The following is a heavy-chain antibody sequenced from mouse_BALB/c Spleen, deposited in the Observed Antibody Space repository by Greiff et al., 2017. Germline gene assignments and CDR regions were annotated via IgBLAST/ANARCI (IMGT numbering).Heavy chain of an antibody. D-gene: IGHD2-14*01. CDR2: IWGGGST. J-gene: IGHJ2*01. V-gene: IGHV2-6-5*01. Sequence: VQLQQSGPGLVAPSQSLSITCTVSGFSLTDYGVSWIRQPPGKGLEWLGVIWGGGSTYYNSALKSRLSISKDNSKSQVFLKMNSLQTDDTAMYYCAKNYRYDGDYFDYWGQGTTLTVSS. CDR3: AKNYRYDGDYFDY. CDR1: GFSLTDYG.